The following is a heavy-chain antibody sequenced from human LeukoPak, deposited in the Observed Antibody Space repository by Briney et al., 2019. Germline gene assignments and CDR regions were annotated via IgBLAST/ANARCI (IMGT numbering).Heavy chain of an antibody. J-gene: IGHJ4*02. Sequence: SETLSLTCAVYGGSFSSYYWSWIRQPPGKGLEWIGYIYYSGSTNYNPSLKSRVTISVDTSKNQFSLKLSSVTAADTAVYYCARAIDALEWLSEDYWGQGTLVTVSS. V-gene: IGHV4-59*01. CDR3: ARAIDALEWLSEDY. CDR1: GGSFSSYY. CDR2: IYYSGST. D-gene: IGHD3-3*01.